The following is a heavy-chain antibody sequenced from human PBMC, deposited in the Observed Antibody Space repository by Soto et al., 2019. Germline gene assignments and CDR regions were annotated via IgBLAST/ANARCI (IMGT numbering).Heavy chain of an antibody. CDR3: AKDRLPSYSSSWYGMDV. CDR2: ISYDGSNK. V-gene: IGHV3-30*18. D-gene: IGHD6-13*01. Sequence: QVQLVESGGGVVQPGRSLRLSCAASGFTFSSYGMHWVRQAPGKGLEWVAVISYDGSNKYYADSVKGRFTISRDNSKNTLYLQMNSLRAEDTAVYYCAKDRLPSYSSSWYGMDVWGQGTTVTVSS. CDR1: GFTFSSYG. J-gene: IGHJ6*02.